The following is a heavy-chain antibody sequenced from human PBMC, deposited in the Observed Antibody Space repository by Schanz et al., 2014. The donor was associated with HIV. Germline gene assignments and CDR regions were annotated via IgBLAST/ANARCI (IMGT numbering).Heavy chain of an antibody. CDR3: ARGYMSSYLVGATPGY. Sequence: QVQLVQSGAAVKKPGASVKVSCKASGYTFTSYDITWVRQAPGQGLEWMGWMNPKSGNTDFAQRFQGRVTMTRNTSINTAYMELSNLKSGDTAVYYCARGYMSSYLVGATPGYWGQGSLVSVSS. CDR1: GYTFTSYD. CDR2: MNPKSGNT. D-gene: IGHD1-26*01. J-gene: IGHJ4*02. V-gene: IGHV1-8*01.